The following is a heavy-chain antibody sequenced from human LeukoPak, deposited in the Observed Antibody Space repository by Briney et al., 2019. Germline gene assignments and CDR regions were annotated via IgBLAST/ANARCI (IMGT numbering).Heavy chain of an antibody. Sequence: GGSLRLSCAASGFTFSSYDMHWVRQATGKGPEWVSAIGTAGDTYYPGSVKGRFTISRENAKNSLYLQMNSLRAGDTAVYYCARGASSGEYFDYWGQGTLVTVSS. V-gene: IGHV3-13*01. CDR2: IGTAGDT. J-gene: IGHJ4*02. CDR1: GFTFSSYD. CDR3: ARGASSGEYFDY. D-gene: IGHD3-10*01.